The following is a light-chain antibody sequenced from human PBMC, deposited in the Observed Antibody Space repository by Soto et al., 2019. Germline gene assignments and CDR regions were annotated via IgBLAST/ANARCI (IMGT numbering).Light chain of an antibody. CDR3: HQTFSTRSWT. CDR1: QSISSY. J-gene: IGKJ1*01. V-gene: IGKV1-39*01. CDR2: AAS. Sequence: DIQMTQSPSSLSASVGDRVTITCRASQSISSYLNWYQHKPGKAPKLLIYAASSLQSGVPSRFSGSGSGTDFTLTISTLRPEDFATYYCHQTFSTRSWTFGQGTKVEIK.